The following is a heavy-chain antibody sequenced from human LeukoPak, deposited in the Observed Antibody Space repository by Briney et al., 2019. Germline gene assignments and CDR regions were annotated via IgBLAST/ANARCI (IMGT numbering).Heavy chain of an antibody. CDR1: EFTVIEFS. CDR3: ATDLTYYAAGSFFNGF. J-gene: IGHJ4*02. V-gene: IGHV1-24*01. D-gene: IGHD3-10*01. Sequence: GASVKVSCKVSEFTVIEFSIHWVRQIPGKGLEWMGGFDPDRGAIIYAQKFQGRLTVTEDTSTDTAYMELSRLSSDDTAIYYCATDLTYYAAGSFFNGFWGQGTLVIVSS. CDR2: FDPDRGAI.